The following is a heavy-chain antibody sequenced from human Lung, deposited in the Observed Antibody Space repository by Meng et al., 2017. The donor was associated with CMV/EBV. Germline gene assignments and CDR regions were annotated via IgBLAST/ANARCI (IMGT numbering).Heavy chain of an antibody. CDR2: ISYDGGSK. D-gene: IGHD3-22*01. Sequence: GESLKISCAASGFTFSSYAIHWVRQAPGKGLEWVAVISYDGGSKYYADSVQGRFTISRDNSKNTLYLQMNSLRSEDTAVYYCAREDYSSEYPPLGYWGQGTLVTVSS. V-gene: IGHV3-30-3*01. J-gene: IGHJ4*02. CDR3: AREDYSSEYPPLGY. CDR1: GFTFSSYA.